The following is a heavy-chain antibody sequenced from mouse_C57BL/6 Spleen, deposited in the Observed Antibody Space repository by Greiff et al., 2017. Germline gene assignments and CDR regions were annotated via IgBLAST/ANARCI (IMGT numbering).Heavy chain of an antibody. D-gene: IGHD1-1*01. CDR3: ARDYGSSYDWFAY. J-gene: IGHJ3*01. Sequence: VQLQQSVAELVRPGASVKLSCTASGFNIKNTYMHWVKQRPEQGLEWIGRIDPANGNTKYAPKFQGKATITADPSSNTAYLQLSSLTSEDTAIYYCARDYGSSYDWFAYWGQGTLVTVSA. CDR2: IDPANGNT. CDR1: GFNIKNTY. V-gene: IGHV14-3*01.